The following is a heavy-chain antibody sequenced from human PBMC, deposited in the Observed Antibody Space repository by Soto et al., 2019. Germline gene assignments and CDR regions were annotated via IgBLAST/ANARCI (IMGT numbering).Heavy chain of an antibody. CDR1: GFSLSTSGVG. CDR3: AHGGTAASLDF. V-gene: IGHV2-5*01. CDR2: IYWNDDK. Sequence: SGPTLVNPTQTLTLTCTFSGFSLSTSGVGVGWIRQPPGKALEWLTLIYWNDDKRYSPSLKSRLTITKGTSKNQVVLTMTNMDPVDTATYYCAHGGTAASLDFWGQGTLVTVSS. J-gene: IGHJ4*02. D-gene: IGHD6-13*01.